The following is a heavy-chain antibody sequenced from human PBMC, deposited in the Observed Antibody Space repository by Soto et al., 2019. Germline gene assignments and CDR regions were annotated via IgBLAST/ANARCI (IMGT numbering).Heavy chain of an antibody. CDR3: AREGGAYCGGDCPYFGAGDC. V-gene: IGHV1-69*01. CDR1: GGTFSSYA. D-gene: IGHD2-21*02. J-gene: IGHJ4*02. Sequence: QVQLVQSGAEVKKPGSSVKVSCKASGGTFSSYAISWVRQAPGQGLEWMGGIIPIFGTANYAQKFQGRVTITADESTSTAYMELSSLRSEDTAVYYCAREGGAYCGGDCPYFGAGDCWGQGTLVTVSS. CDR2: IIPIFGTA.